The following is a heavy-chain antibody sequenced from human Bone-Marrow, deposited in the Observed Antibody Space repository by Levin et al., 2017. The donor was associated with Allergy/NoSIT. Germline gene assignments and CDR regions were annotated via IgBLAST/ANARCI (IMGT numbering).Heavy chain of an antibody. J-gene: IGHJ4*02. Sequence: ASVKVSCKASGYTFTSYAMNWVRQAPGQGLEWMGWINTNTGNPTYAQGFTGRFVFSLDTSVSTAYLQISSLKAEDTAVYYCARDQNFRDRSGWWGRAIDYWGQGTLVTVSS. CDR3: ARDQNFRDRSGWWGRAIDY. V-gene: IGHV7-4-1*02. CDR1: GYTFTSYA. CDR2: INTNTGNP. D-gene: IGHD6-19*01.